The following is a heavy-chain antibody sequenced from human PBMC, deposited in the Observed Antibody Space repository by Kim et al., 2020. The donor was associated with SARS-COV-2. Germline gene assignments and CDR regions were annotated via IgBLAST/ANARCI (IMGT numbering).Heavy chain of an antibody. V-gene: IGHV3-33*06. D-gene: IGHD3-22*01. J-gene: IGHJ4*02. CDR2: IWYDGSNK. CDR1: GFTFSSYG. CDR3: AKMGDSYGSRYYDSSGYYFFDY. Sequence: GGSLRLSCAASGFTFSSYGMHWVRQAPGKGLEWVAVIWYDGSNKYYADSVKGRFTISRDNSKNTLYLQMNSLRAEDTAVYYCAKMGDSYGSRYYDSSGYYFFDYWGQGTLVTVSS.